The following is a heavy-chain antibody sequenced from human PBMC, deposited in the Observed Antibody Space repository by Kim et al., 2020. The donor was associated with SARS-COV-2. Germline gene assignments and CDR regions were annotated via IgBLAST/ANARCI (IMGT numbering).Heavy chain of an antibody. CDR3: TRDNGYNWFDP. V-gene: IGHV3-7*03. CDR2: INLDGTKT. Sequence: GGSLRLSCAASGFTFTTSWMTWVRQAPRKGLEWVANINLDGTKTNYVDSVKGRFTISRDNAKNSLYLQMNSLKAEDTAVYYCTRDNGYNWFDPWGQGTLVTVSS. J-gene: IGHJ5*02. D-gene: IGHD2-8*01. CDR1: GFTFTTSW.